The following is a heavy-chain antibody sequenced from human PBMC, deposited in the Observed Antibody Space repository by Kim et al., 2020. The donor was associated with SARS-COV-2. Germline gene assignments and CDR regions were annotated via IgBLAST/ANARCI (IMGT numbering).Heavy chain of an antibody. CDR2: VSYDGTIK. J-gene: IGHJ4*02. D-gene: IGHD6-13*01. CDR3: ARVGYSSSWFSSDY. V-gene: IGHV3-33*05. CDR1: GFTFRSYG. Sequence: GGSLRLSCAASGFTFRSYGMFWVRQAPGKGLEWVTVVSYDGTIKYYADSVKGRFTISRDDSKNTLYLQMNSLRLEDTAVYYCARVGYSSSWFSSDYWGQG.